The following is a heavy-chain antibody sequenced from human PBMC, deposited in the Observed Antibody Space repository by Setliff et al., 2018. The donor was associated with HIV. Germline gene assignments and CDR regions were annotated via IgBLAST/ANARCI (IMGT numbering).Heavy chain of an antibody. V-gene: IGHV4-4*07. CDR1: GGSISSYC. Sequence: SETLSLTCTVSGGSISSYCWSWIRQPAGKGLEWIGRIYTSGSTNYNPSLKSRVTISVDTSKNQFSLKLTSVTAADTAVYYCARHGRLSGSYWGGGDYWGQGTLVTVSS. CDR3: ARHGRLSGSYWGGGDY. D-gene: IGHD1-26*01. CDR2: IYTSGST. J-gene: IGHJ4*02.